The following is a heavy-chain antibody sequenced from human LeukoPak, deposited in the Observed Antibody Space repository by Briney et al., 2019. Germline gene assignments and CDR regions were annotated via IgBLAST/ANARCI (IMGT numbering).Heavy chain of an antibody. V-gene: IGHV3-23*01. D-gene: IGHD3-22*01. CDR3: AKVPPYYYDSSGYQYYFDY. Sequence: GGSLRLSCAASGFSFSSHGMSWVRQAPGKGLEWVSAISGSGGSTYYADSVKGRFTISRDNSKNTLYLQMNSLRAEDTAVYYCAKVPPYYYDSSGYQYYFDYWGQGTLVTVSS. J-gene: IGHJ4*02. CDR2: ISGSGGST. CDR1: GFSFSSHG.